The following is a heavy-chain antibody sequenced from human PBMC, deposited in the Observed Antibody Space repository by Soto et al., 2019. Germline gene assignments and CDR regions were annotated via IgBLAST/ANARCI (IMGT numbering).Heavy chain of an antibody. J-gene: IGHJ6*02. D-gene: IGHD3-3*01. CDR3: ARVGLDFWSGKPLYYGMDV. V-gene: IGHV1-18*01. Sequence: ASVKVSCKASGYAFTNYDITWVRQAPGQGLERVGWINAYNGDTNYAQKLQGRVTLTTDTSTSTAYMELRSLSSDDTAVYYCARVGLDFWSGKPLYYGMDVWGQGTTVTVSS. CDR2: INAYNGDT. CDR1: GYAFTNYD.